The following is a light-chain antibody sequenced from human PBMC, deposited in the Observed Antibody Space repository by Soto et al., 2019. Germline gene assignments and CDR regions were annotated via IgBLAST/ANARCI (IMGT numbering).Light chain of an antibody. CDR1: QSVSSSY. J-gene: IGKJ5*01. CDR2: AAS. Sequence: EMVLTQSPGTLSLSPGERATLSCRASQSVSSSYLAWYQQKPGQAHRLLIYAASMRATDIPDRFSGSGSGTDCNVTISRLEAEDFAVFYCQQYGSSSITFGQGTRLEIK. CDR3: QQYGSSSIT. V-gene: IGKV3-20*01.